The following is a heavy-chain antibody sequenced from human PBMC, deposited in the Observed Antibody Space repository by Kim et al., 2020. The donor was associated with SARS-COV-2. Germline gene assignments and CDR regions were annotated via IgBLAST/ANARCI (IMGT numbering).Heavy chain of an antibody. CDR2: INPSGGST. V-gene: IGHV1-46*01. Sequence: ASVKVSCKASGYTFTSYYMHWVRQAPGQGLEWMGIINPSGGSTSYAQKFQGRVTMTRDTSTSTVYMELSSLRSEDTAVYYCARDPIVVVPGNYYGVDVWDQGTTVTVSS. J-gene: IGHJ6*02. CDR1: GYTFTSYY. D-gene: IGHD2-2*01. CDR3: ARDPIVVVPGNYYGVDV.